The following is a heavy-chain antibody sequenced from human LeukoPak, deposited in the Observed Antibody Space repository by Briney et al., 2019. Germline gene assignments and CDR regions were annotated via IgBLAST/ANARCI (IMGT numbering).Heavy chain of an antibody. J-gene: IGHJ6*03. Sequence: ASVKVSCKASGYTFTSYGISWVRQAPGQGLEWMGWISAYNGNTNYAQKLQGRVTMTTDTSTSTAYMELRSLRSDDTAVYYCARGARWFGEDLNYYYYMDVWGKGTTVTISS. V-gene: IGHV1-18*01. D-gene: IGHD3-10*01. CDR3: ARGARWFGEDLNYYYYMDV. CDR2: ISAYNGNT. CDR1: GYTFTSYG.